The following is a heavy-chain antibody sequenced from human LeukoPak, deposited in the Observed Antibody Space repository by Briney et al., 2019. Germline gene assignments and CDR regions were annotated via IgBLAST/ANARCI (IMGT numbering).Heavy chain of an antibody. CDR2: IKRKTDGWTT. CDR1: GFTFSNAW. J-gene: IGHJ4*02. V-gene: IGHV3-15*01. Sequence: GGSLRLSCAASGFTFSNAWMSWVRQAPGKGLEWVGRIKRKTDGWTTDYAAPGKDRFTIAREDEKKALYLQMNSLKTEDTAVYYCTTARWLVIYWGQGTLVTVSS. CDR3: TTARWLVIY. D-gene: IGHD6-19*01.